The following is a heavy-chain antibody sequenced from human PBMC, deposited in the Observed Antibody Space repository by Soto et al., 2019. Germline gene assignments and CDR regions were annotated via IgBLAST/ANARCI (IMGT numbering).Heavy chain of an antibody. V-gene: IGHV3-30-3*01. Sequence: GGSLRLSCVASGFTFSNFATHWVRQAPGKGLEWVAIISYDGANKYYAGSGKGRFTISRDNSENTLYLQMESLRPEDTAVYYCARGLTWHSRTYIYHYGMDVWGQGTTVTVSS. CDR1: GFTFSNFA. CDR2: ISYDGANK. J-gene: IGHJ6*02. D-gene: IGHD1-26*01. CDR3: ARGLTWHSRTYIYHYGMDV.